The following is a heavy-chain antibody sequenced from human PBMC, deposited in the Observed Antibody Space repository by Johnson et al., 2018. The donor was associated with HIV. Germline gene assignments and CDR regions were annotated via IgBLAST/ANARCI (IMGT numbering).Heavy chain of an antibody. CDR3: ARETYNWAGGDAFDI. CDR2: ISYDGGHG. Sequence: QVQLVESGGGLLQPGGSLILSCAASGFTFSSSAMSWVRQAPGKGLEWVAVISYDGGHGYYAEFVKGSFTIARDSSTNTLSLQMNSLRAEDTAVYYCARETYNWAGGDAFDIWGQGTMVTVSS. CDR1: GFTFSSSA. D-gene: IGHD1-20*01. J-gene: IGHJ3*02. V-gene: IGHV3-30*03.